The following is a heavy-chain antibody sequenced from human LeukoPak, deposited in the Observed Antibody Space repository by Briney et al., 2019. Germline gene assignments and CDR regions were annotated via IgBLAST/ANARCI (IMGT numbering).Heavy chain of an antibody. CDR1: DGSISGYR. CDR3: ARTVVPAVEGAFDI. J-gene: IGHJ3*02. Sequence: PSETLSLTCTVSDGSISGYRWSWIRQPAGAGLEWIGRIYTSGTTDYNPSLRSRVTMSVQTSQNQFSLKVTSVTAADTAVYYCARTVVPAVEGAFDIWGQGTMVTVSS. CDR2: IYTSGTT. D-gene: IGHD2-21*01. V-gene: IGHV4-4*07.